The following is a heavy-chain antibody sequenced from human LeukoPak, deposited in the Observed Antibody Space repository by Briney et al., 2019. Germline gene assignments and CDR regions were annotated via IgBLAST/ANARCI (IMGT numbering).Heavy chain of an antibody. CDR1: GFTFSSYA. CDR2: ISGSGGST. V-gene: IGHV3-23*01. CDR3: ARGAITMVRAWEFDY. J-gene: IGHJ4*02. Sequence: GGSLRLSCAASGFTFSSYAMSWVRQAPGKGLEWVSAISGSGGSTYYADSVKGRVTIFRDSSKNTLYLQMNSLRVEDTAVYYCARGAITMVRAWEFDYWGQGTRVTVSS. D-gene: IGHD3-10*01.